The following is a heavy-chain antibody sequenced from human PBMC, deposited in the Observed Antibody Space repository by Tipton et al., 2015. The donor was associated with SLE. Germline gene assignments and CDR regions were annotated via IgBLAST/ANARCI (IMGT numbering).Heavy chain of an antibody. CDR1: GITFSSHA. CDR3: AKDRDFYDSSGSAAFDV. D-gene: IGHD3-22*01. Sequence: SLRLSCAASGITFSSHAMGWVRQAPGKGLEWVAFIRYDGSNKYCADSVKGRFTISRDNSINTLYLQMNSLRAEDTAVFYCAKDRDFYDSSGSAAFDVWGQGTMVTVSS. CDR2: IRYDGSNK. V-gene: IGHV3-30*02. J-gene: IGHJ3*01.